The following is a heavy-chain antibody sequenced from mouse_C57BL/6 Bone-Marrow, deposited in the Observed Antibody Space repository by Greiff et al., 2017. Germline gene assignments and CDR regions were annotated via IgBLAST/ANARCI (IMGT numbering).Heavy chain of an antibody. V-gene: IGHV14-4*01. Sequence: EVQLQQSGAELVRPGASVKLSCTASGFNIKDDYMHWVKQRPEQGLEWIGWIDPENGDTEYASKFQGKATITADTSSNTAYLQLSSLTSEDTAVYDCTHLSTTGVGTYDYWGQGTTLTVSS. D-gene: IGHD1-1*01. CDR3: THLSTTGVGTYDY. CDR1: GFNIKDDY. J-gene: IGHJ2*01. CDR2: IDPENGDT.